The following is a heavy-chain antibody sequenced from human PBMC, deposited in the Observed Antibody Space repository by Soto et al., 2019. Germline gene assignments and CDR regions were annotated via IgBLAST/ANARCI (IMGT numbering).Heavy chain of an antibody. CDR2: IYYSGRT. Sequence: SETLSLTCTVTGDSINSRSYYWGWIRQPPGKGLEWIGSIYYSGRTYNNPSLRSRVSMSIDTSKDQFSLKLKSVTAADTALYFCARQRTAVVPQAHFDVWGPGALV. CDR3: ARQRTAVVPQAHFDV. J-gene: IGHJ1*01. CDR1: GDSINSRSYY. V-gene: IGHV4-39*01. D-gene: IGHD2-21*02.